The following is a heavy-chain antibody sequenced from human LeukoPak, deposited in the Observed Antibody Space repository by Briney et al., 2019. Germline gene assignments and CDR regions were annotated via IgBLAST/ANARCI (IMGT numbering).Heavy chain of an antibody. CDR3: ARGNIAAAGIHY. Sequence: TGGSLRLSCAASGFTYSNYWMHWVRQAPGKGLVWVSRINSDGDSTIYADSVKGRFTISRDNAKNALYLQMNSLRAEDTAVYYCARGNIAAAGIHYWGQGTLVTVSS. J-gene: IGHJ4*02. CDR1: GFTYSNYW. D-gene: IGHD6-13*01. CDR2: INSDGDST. V-gene: IGHV3-74*01.